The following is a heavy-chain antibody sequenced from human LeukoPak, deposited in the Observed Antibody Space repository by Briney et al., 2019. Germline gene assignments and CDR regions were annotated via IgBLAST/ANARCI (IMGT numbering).Heavy chain of an antibody. CDR2: ITGSGGST. D-gene: IGHD3-22*01. V-gene: IGHV3-23*01. CDR3: AKDRAGSHPYDTSGLTPSDH. Sequence: GGSLRLSCAASGFTFNSYAMTWVRQAPGKGLEWVSSITGSGGSTYYVDSEKGRFTISRDSSRNTLYLQMTSLRAEDTAVYYCAKDRAGSHPYDTSGLTPSDHWGQGTLVTVSS. J-gene: IGHJ5*02. CDR1: GFTFNSYA.